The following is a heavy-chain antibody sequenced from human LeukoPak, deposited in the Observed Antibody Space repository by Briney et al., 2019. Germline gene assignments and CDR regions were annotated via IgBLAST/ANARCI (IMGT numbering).Heavy chain of an antibody. J-gene: IGHJ4*02. CDR1: GFTFSSYS. D-gene: IGHD5-18*01. Sequence: GGSLRLSGEAPGFTFSSYSMNWVRQAPGKGLEWVSFISSSSGYIYYADSVKGRFTISRDNAKNSLYLQMNSLRAEDTAVYYCARGGEFDGYSYGLSIDYWGQGTLVTVSS. CDR3: ARGGEFDGYSYGLSIDY. CDR2: ISSSSGYI. V-gene: IGHV3-21*01.